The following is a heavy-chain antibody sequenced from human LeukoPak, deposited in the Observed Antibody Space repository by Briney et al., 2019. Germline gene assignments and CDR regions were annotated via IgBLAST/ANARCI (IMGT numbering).Heavy chain of an antibody. CDR3: ARDRDIVVRSPWFDP. V-gene: IGHV3-21*01. Sequence: PGGSLRLSCTASGFTFGDYAMSWVRQAPGKGLEWVSSISSSSSYIYYADSVKGRFTISRDNAKNSLYLQMNSLRAEDTAVYYCARDRDIVVRSPWFDPWGQGTLVTVSS. CDR2: ISSSSSYI. J-gene: IGHJ5*02. D-gene: IGHD2-15*01. CDR1: GFTFGDYA.